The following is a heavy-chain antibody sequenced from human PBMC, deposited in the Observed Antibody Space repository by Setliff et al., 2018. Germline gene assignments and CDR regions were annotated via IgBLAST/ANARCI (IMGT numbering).Heavy chain of an antibody. CDR3: ARVGYYDSSGYSFAFDI. D-gene: IGHD3-22*01. CDR1: GGSISSGDYY. V-gene: IGHV4-30-4*08. J-gene: IGHJ3*02. Sequence: PSETLSLTCTVSGGSISSGDYYWSWIRQPPGKGLEWIGYIYSSGSTYYNPSLKSRVTISVDTSKNQFSLKLSSVTAADTAVYYCARVGYYDSSGYSFAFDIWGQGTMVTVSS. CDR2: IYSSGST.